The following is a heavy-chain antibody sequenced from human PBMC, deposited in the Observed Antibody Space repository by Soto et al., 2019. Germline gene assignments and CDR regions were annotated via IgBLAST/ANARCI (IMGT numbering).Heavy chain of an antibody. Sequence: SETLSLTCTVTGGTISGYYWTWIRQSAGGGLEWIGRIYSSGSTNYNPSLKSRVTISLDTSMNHFSLRLSSVTAADTAVYYCARGQRFSDWFDPWGQGTLVTGSS. V-gene: IGHV4-4*07. D-gene: IGHD3-3*01. CDR1: GGTISGYY. CDR2: IYSSGST. J-gene: IGHJ5*02. CDR3: ARGQRFSDWFDP.